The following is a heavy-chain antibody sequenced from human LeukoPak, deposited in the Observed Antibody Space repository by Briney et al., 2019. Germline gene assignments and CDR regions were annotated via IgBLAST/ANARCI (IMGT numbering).Heavy chain of an antibody. V-gene: IGHV3-23*01. Sequence: GGSLRLSCAASGFTFSSYAMSWVRQAPGKGLEWVSAISGSGGGTYYADSVKGRFTISRDNSKNTLYLQMNSLRAEDTAVYYCAKDFKRSISSGWVHVDYFDYWGQGTLVTVSS. D-gene: IGHD6-19*01. CDR2: ISGSGGGT. J-gene: IGHJ4*02. CDR1: GFTFSSYA. CDR3: AKDFKRSISSGWVHVDYFDY.